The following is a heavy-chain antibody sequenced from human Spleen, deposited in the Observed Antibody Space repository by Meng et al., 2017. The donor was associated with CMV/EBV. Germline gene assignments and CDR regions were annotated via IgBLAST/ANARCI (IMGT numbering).Heavy chain of an antibody. V-gene: IGHV4-34*01. CDR3: GGLYYYVDY. CDR2: INHSGST. CDR1: GGSFSGYY. J-gene: IGHJ4*02. Sequence: GPLRLSCAVYGGSFSGYYWSWIRQPPGKGLEWIGEINHSGSTNYNPSLKSRVTISVDTSKSQFSLKLSSVTAADTAVYYCGGLYYYVDYWGQGTLVTVSS. D-gene: IGHD2-15*01.